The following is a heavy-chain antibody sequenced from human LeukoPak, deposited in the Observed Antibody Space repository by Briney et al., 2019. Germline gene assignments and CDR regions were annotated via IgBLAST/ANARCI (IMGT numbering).Heavy chain of an antibody. CDR3: ARLGYCGGDCYSGPWYFDL. Sequence: GESLKISCKGSGYSFTSYWIAWVRQMPGKGLELMGIIYPGDSDTRYSPSFQGQVTISADRSISTASLHWSSLKASDTAMYYCARLGYCGGDCYSGPWYFDLWGRGTLVTVSS. CDR2: IYPGDSDT. CDR1: GYSFTSYW. V-gene: IGHV5-51*01. D-gene: IGHD2-21*02. J-gene: IGHJ2*01.